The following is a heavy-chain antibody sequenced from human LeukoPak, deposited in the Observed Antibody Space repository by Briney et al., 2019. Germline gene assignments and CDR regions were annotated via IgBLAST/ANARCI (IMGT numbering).Heavy chain of an antibody. CDR3: ARVGRVSIYPSYMDV. D-gene: IGHD6-6*01. J-gene: IGHJ6*03. CDR2: ISHDGRDT. V-gene: IGHV3-30*04. CDR1: GFTFSTFP. Sequence: PGGSPRLSCEASGFTFSTFPMHWVRQTPDKRLEWVAVISHDGRDTYYADSVKGRFTISRDNSKNTLYLQMNSLGPEDTAVVYCARVGRVSIYPSYMDVWGKGTTVIVSS.